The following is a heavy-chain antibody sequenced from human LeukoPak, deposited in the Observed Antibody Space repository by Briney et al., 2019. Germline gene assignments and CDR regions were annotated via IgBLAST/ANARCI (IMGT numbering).Heavy chain of an antibody. D-gene: IGHD1-26*01. V-gene: IGHV3-53*05. Sequence: PGGSLRLSCAASGFSVSGKFMSWVRQAPGKGLEWVSIIHYDGKIRYADSVKGRFTISRDNSKNTLYLQMNSLRAEDTAVYYCARESKGRYYFDYWGQGTLVTVSS. CDR3: ARESKGRYYFDY. CDR2: IHYDGKI. J-gene: IGHJ4*02. CDR1: GFSVSGKF.